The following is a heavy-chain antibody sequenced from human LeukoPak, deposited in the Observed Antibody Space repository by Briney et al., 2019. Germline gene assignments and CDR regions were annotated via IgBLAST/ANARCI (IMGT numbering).Heavy chain of an antibody. Sequence: GRSLRLSCAASGFTFSSYGMHWVRQAPGKGLEWVAVISYDGSNKYYADSVKGRFTISRDNSKNTLYLQMNSLRAEDTAVYYCAKDRSGSYEAFDIWGRGTMVTVSS. CDR2: ISYDGSNK. CDR3: AKDRSGSYEAFDI. V-gene: IGHV3-30*18. J-gene: IGHJ3*02. CDR1: GFTFSSYG. D-gene: IGHD1-26*01.